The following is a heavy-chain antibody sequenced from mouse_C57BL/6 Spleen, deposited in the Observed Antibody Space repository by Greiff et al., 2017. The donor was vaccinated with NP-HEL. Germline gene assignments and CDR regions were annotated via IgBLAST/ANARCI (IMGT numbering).Heavy chain of an antibody. J-gene: IGHJ2*01. CDR3: VITTVVATSYYFDY. CDR1: GYTFTSYW. V-gene: IGHV1-69*01. CDR2: IDPSDSYT. D-gene: IGHD1-1*01. Sequence: QVQLKQSGAELVMPGASVKLSCKASGYTFTSYWMHWVKQRPGQGLEWIGEIDPSDSYTNYNQKFKGKSTLTVDKSSSTAYMQLSSLTSEDSAVYYCVITTVVATSYYFDYWGQGTTLTVSS.